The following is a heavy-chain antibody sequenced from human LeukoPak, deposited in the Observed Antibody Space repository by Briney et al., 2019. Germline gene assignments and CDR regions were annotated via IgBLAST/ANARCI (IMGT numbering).Heavy chain of an antibody. CDR2: INPNSGGT. CDR3: AVEFSSGSYNFDY. CDR1: GYTFTGYY. Sequence: ASVKVSCKASGYTFTGYYMHWVRQAPGQGLEWMGWINPNSGGTNYAQKFQGRVTMTRDTSISTAYMELSRLRSDDTAVYYCAVEFSSGSYNFDYWGQGTLVTVPS. J-gene: IGHJ4*02. V-gene: IGHV1-2*02. D-gene: IGHD1-26*01.